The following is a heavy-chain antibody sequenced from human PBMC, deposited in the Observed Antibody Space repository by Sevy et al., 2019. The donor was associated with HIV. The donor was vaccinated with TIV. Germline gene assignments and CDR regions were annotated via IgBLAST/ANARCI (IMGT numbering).Heavy chain of an antibody. J-gene: IGHJ4*02. CDR3: AREAIDSTAYPRDY. Sequence: GGSLRLSCAASGLTFSIYNMNWVRQAPGKGLEWVSSISPTGTYTYYADSVRGRFTISRHNAENSLFLQMNSLRAEYMAVYYCAREAIDSTAYPRDYWGQGTLVTVSS. D-gene: IGHD3-22*01. CDR2: ISPTGTYT. CDR1: GLTFSIYN. V-gene: IGHV3-21*01.